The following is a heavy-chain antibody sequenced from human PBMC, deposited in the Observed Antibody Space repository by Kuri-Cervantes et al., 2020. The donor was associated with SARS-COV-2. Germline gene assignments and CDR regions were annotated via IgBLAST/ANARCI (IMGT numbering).Heavy chain of an antibody. Sequence: GESLKISCAASGFTFSSHSMNWVRQAPGKGLEWVSCTSSGSTYIYYVDSVKGRFTISRDSAKNSLYLQMNSLRAEDTAVYYCARGTLVPYYYDALDVWGQGTTVTVSS. CDR2: TSSGSTYI. CDR3: ARGTLVPYYYDALDV. V-gene: IGHV3-21*01. D-gene: IGHD3-3*01. J-gene: IGHJ6*02. CDR1: GFTFSSHS.